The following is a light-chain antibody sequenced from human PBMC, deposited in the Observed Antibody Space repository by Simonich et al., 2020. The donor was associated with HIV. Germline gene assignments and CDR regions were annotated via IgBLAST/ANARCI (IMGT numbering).Light chain of an antibody. CDR1: SRDVGSYNF. Sequence: QSALTQPASVSGSPGQSITIPCTGTSRDVGSYNFVSWYQQHPGKAPKLMIYEGSKWPSGVSNRFSGSKSGNTASLTISGLQAEDEADYFCSSYSTSSTSVVFGGGTKLTVL. J-gene: IGLJ2*01. CDR2: EGS. CDR3: SSYSTSSTSVV. V-gene: IGLV2-14*02.